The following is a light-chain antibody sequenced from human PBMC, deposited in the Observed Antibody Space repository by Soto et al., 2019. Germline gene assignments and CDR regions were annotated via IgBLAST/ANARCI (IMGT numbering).Light chain of an antibody. CDR3: KQYGET. CDR1: QSVSSSY. J-gene: IGKJ1*01. Sequence: EIVLTQSPGTLSLSPGERATLSCRASQSVSSSYLAWYQQKPGQAPRLLIYGASSRATGIPDRFSGSGSGTDFTLNISRLEPEDFAVYYCKQYGETFSQRTKVEIK. V-gene: IGKV3-20*01. CDR2: GAS.